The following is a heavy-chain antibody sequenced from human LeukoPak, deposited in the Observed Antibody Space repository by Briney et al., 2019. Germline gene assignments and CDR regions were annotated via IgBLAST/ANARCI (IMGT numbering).Heavy chain of an antibody. CDR2: ISGSGGST. Sequence: GGSLRLSCAASGFTFGSYAMSWVRQAPGKGLEWVSAISGSGGSTYYADSVKGRFTISRDNSKNTLYLQMNSLRAEDTAVYYCAEQLLYAYYYGMDVWGQGTTVTVSS. CDR3: AEQLLYAYYYGMDV. J-gene: IGHJ6*02. CDR1: GFTFGSYA. D-gene: IGHD2-2*02. V-gene: IGHV3-23*01.